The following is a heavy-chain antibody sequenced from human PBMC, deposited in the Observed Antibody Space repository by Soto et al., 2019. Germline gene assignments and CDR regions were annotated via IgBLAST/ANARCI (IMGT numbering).Heavy chain of an antibody. D-gene: IGHD3-10*01. CDR2: IYYSGST. CDR3: ARYSTYYYGSGRS. CDR1: GGSISSSSYY. V-gene: IGHV4-39*01. J-gene: IGHJ3*01. Sequence: QLQLQESGPGLVKPSETLSLTCTVSGGSISSSSYYWGWIRQPPGKGLEWIGSIYYSGSTYYNPSLKSRVTISVDTSKNQFSLKLSSVTAADTAVYYCARYSTYYYGSGRSWGQGTMVTVSS.